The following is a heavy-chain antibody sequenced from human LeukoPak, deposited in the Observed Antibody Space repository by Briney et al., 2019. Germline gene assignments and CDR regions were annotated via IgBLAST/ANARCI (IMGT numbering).Heavy chain of an antibody. D-gene: IGHD5-12*01. J-gene: IGHJ4*02. CDR1: GFTFDDYG. CDR3: ARDRGRWLRGSGDY. Sequence: GGSLRLTCAAPGFTFDDYGMRWVRQATGKGLDSSSGLNWNGVSSGYGDSVKGRFTISRDSAKNSLYLQMNSLRAEDTALYYCARDRGRWLRGSGDYWGQGTRVTVSS. V-gene: IGHV3-20*04. CDR2: LNWNGVSS.